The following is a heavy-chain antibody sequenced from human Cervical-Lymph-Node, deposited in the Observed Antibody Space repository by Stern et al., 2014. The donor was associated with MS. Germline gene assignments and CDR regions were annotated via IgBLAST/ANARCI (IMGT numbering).Heavy chain of an antibody. CDR2: IYYTGST. V-gene: IGHV4-39*01. CDR1: GGSITSSFYF. CDR3: AGYYDSSGYSSFDT. J-gene: IGHJ4*02. D-gene: IGHD3-22*01. Sequence: QLQLQESGPGLVKPSETLSLTCTVSGGSITSSFYFWGWIRQSPGKGLEWIGYIYYTGSTYYNPSLKSRVTISADTSKNQFSLKLTSVTAADAAVYYCAGYYDSSGYSSFDTWGQGALVTVSS.